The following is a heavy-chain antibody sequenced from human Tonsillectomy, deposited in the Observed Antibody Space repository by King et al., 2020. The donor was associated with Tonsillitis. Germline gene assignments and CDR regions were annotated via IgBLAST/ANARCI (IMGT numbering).Heavy chain of an antibody. Sequence: QLQESGPGLVKSSETLSLTCAVSGYSISSGYYWGWIRQPPGKGLEWIGSIYQSGSTYYNPSLKSRVTISVDTSKNQFSLKVSSVTAADTAVYYCARDCCGWYGYYFDYWGQGTVVTVAS. J-gene: IGHJ4*02. CDR1: GYSISSGYY. D-gene: IGHD6-19*01. CDR3: ARDCCGWYGYYFDY. V-gene: IGHV4-38-2*02. CDR2: IYQSGST.